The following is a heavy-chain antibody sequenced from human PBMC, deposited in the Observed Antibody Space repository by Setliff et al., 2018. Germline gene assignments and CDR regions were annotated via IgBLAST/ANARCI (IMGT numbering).Heavy chain of an antibody. D-gene: IGHD2-2*01. CDR1: AYTFSNYW. J-gene: IGHJ5*02. CDR3: SRALYPSSFIGHNWFDP. Sequence: GESLKISCKDSAYTFSNYWIVWVRQMTGKGLEWMGMIYPDDSDTKYHPSFQGQVTISADKSISTAYLQWSSLKASDTDMYYCSRALYPSSFIGHNWFDPWGQGTLVTVSS. CDR2: IYPDDSDT. V-gene: IGHV5-51*01.